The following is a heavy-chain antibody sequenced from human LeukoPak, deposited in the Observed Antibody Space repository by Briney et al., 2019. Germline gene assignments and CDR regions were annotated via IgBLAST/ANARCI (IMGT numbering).Heavy chain of an antibody. CDR3: ARDGPPRVDDFWSGYPTNYYYYGMDV. V-gene: IGHV3-30-3*01. CDR2: IAYDGSNK. J-gene: IGHJ6*02. CDR1: GFTFSSYA. Sequence: GGSLRLSCAASGFTFSSYAMHWVRQAPGMGLEWVAVIAYDGSNKYYADSVKGRFTISGDNSKNTLYLQMNSLRAEDTAVYYCARDGPPRVDDFWSGYPTNYYYYGMDVWGQGTTVTVSS. D-gene: IGHD3-3*01.